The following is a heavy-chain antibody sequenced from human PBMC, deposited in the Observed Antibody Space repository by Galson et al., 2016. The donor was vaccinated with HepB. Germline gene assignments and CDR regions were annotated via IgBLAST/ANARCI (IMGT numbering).Heavy chain of an antibody. Sequence: TLSLTCTVSGDSISSGEYYWNWIRQHPEEGLEWIGYVYYKGATYYSPSLQSRVTTSMDTSANQFSLKLTSVTAADTAVYYCARVSPTVAATPDTFDIWGQGKMVTVSA. CDR1: GDSISSGEYY. CDR2: VYYKGAT. D-gene: IGHD6-19*01. V-gene: IGHV4-31*03. J-gene: IGHJ3*02. CDR3: ARVSPTVAATPDTFDI.